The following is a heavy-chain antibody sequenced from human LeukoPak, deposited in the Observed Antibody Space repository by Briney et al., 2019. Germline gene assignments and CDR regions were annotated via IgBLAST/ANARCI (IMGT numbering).Heavy chain of an antibody. D-gene: IGHD3-10*01. Sequence: GGSLRLSCAASGFTVSSNYMSWVRQAPGKGLEWVSVIYSGGSTYYADSVKGRFTIFRDNSKNTLYLQMNSLRAEDTAVYYCARGLWFGESYYFDYWGQGTLVTVSS. V-gene: IGHV3-53*01. CDR1: GFTVSSNY. CDR2: IYSGGST. J-gene: IGHJ4*02. CDR3: ARGLWFGESYYFDY.